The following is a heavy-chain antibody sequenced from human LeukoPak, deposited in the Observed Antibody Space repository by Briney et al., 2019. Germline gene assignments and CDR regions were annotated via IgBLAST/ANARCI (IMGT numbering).Heavy chain of an antibody. CDR2: ITGNSNYI. J-gene: IGHJ4*02. D-gene: IGHD2-2*01. CDR1: GFTFSIYS. V-gene: IGHV3-21*01. Sequence: GGPLRLSGAASGFTFSIYSINWVRQAPGKGLDWVSFITGNSNYIYYADSVKGRFTISRDNAKNSLYLQMNSLRAEDTAVYYCARHFCSSTSCSNWGQGTLVTVSS. CDR3: ARHFCSSTSCSN.